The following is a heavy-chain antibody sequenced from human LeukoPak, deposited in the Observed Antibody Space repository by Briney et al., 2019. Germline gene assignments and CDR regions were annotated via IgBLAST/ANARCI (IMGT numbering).Heavy chain of an antibody. J-gene: IGHJ4*02. D-gene: IGHD1-26*01. CDR2: IYYSGST. CDR3: AVGATLDY. Sequence: SETLSLTCTVSGGSISSHYWSWIRQPPGKGLEWIGYIYYSGSTNYNPSLKSRVTISVDTSKNQFSLKLSSATAADTAVYYCAVGATLDYWGQGTLVTVSS. CDR1: GGSISSHY. V-gene: IGHV4-59*11.